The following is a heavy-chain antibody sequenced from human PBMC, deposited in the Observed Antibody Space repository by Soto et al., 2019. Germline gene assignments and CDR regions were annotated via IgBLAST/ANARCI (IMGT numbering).Heavy chain of an antibody. CDR1: GYTFTSFG. D-gene: IGHD6-6*01. V-gene: IGHV1-18*01. Sequence: QVQLVQSGSEVKKPGASVKVSCKASGYTFTSFGVNWVRQAPGQGLEWMGWVNAYNGNTNYAQKFKDRVTLTADTSTSTAYMEVKSLRSDDTAVYYCATGAAAIAAHVIWGQVTLVTVSS. CDR3: ATGAAAIAAHVI. J-gene: IGHJ4*02. CDR2: VNAYNGNT.